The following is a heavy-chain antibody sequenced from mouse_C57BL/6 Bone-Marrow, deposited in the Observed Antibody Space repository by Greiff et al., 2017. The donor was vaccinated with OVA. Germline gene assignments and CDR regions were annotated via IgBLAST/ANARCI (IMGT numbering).Heavy chain of an antibody. CDR1: GFTFSDYG. J-gene: IGHJ2*01. Sequence: EVKLVESGGGLVKPGGSLKLSCAASGFTFSDYGMHWVRQAPEKGLEWVAYISSGSSTIYYADTVKGRFTISRDNAKNTLFLQMTSLRSEDTAMYYCASHYGNYFDYWGQGTTLRVSS. CDR3: ASHYGNYFDY. CDR2: ISSGSSTI. V-gene: IGHV5-17*01. D-gene: IGHD2-1*01.